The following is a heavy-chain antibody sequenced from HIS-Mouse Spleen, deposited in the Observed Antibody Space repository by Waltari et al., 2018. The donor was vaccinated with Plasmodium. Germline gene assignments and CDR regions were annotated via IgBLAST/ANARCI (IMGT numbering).Heavy chain of an antibody. D-gene: IGHD6-13*01. Sequence: EVQLVESGGGLVKPGGSLRLSCAASGFTFSSYSMNWVRQAPGKGLGWVSSIRSSSYIYYADSVKGRFTISRDNAKNSLYLQMNSLRAEDTAVYYCARDRSAAALLGYWGQGTLVTVSS. CDR3: ARDRSAAALLGY. J-gene: IGHJ4*02. CDR2: IRSSSYI. CDR1: GFTFSSYS. V-gene: IGHV3-21*01.